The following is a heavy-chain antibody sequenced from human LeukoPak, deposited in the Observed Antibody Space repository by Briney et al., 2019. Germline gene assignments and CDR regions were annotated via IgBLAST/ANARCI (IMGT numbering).Heavy chain of an antibody. J-gene: IGHJ4*02. V-gene: IGHV4-59*01. CDR2: IYYSGST. Sequence: SETLSLTCTVSGGSISSYYWSWIRQPPGKGLEWIGYIYYSGSTNYNPSLKSRVTISVDTSKNQFALKLSSVTAADTAVYYCARGYYDSSGYYFDYWGQGTLVTVSS. D-gene: IGHD3-22*01. CDR1: GGSISSYY. CDR3: ARGYYDSSGYYFDY.